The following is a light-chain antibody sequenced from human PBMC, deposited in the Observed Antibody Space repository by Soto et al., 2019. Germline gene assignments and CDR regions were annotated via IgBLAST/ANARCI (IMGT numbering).Light chain of an antibody. V-gene: IGLV2-14*03. Sequence: SVLTQPASLSGSPGPSITISCPGNSSDVGGNKYVSWYQHYPGKAPKLMICDVSNRPSGVSNRFSGSKSGNTASLTISGLQAEDEADYYCSAFTGTTYVFGTGTKVTVL. CDR3: SAFTGTTYV. J-gene: IGLJ1*01. CDR2: DVS. CDR1: SSDVGGNKY.